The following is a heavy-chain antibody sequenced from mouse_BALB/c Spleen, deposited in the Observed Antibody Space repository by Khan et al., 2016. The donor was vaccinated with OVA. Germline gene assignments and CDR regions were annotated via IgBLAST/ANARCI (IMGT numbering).Heavy chain of an antibody. D-gene: IGHD2-12*01. CDR1: GYSITSGYG. V-gene: IGHV3-2*02. Sequence: EVQLQESGPGLVKPSQSLSLTCTVTGYSITSGYGWNWIRQFPGNKLEWLGYLSYSGSTNYNPSLKSRISITRDTSKNQFFLQLNSVTTEDTATYYCARTTRINNWGQGTTLTVPS. J-gene: IGHJ2*01. CDR3: ARTTRINN. CDR2: LSYSGST.